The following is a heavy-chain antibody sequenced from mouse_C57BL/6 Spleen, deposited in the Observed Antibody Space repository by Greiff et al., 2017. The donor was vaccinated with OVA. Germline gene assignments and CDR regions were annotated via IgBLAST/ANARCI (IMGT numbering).Heavy chain of an antibody. D-gene: IGHD2-14*01. CDR1: GYTFTDYY. Sequence: QVQLQQSGAELVRPGASVKLSCKASGYTFTDYYINWVKQRPGQGLEWIARIYPGSGNTYYNEKFKGKATLTAEKSSSTDYMQLSSLTSENATDYFCARRRGNYAMDYWGQGTSVTVSS. CDR3: ARRRGNYAMDY. CDR2: IYPGSGNT. J-gene: IGHJ4*01. V-gene: IGHV1-76*01.